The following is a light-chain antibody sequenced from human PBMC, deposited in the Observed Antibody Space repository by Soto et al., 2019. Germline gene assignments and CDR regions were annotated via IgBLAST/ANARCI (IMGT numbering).Light chain of an antibody. J-gene: IGLJ1*01. CDR2: DVS. V-gene: IGLV2-14*03. CDR3: SSYRSSSTYV. CDR1: SSDVGRYNY. Sequence: QSALTQPAYVSGSPGQSITISCTGTSSDVGRYNYVSWYQQYPGKAPKLMLYDVSKRPSGVADRFAGSKSGNTASLTISGLQPEDEADYYCSSYRSSSTYVFGTGTKVTVL.